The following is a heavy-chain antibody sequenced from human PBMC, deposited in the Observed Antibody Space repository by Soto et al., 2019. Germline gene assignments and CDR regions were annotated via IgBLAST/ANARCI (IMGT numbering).Heavy chain of an antibody. CDR2: TYYGSKLYN. CDR1: WDSLSTDTAS. Sequence: SQMLSVTCAIYWDSLSTDTASSNCAWQSPSRGLDWLGSTYYGSKLYNYYAVSVKSRTTINPDTSKNQFALQLNSVTPEDTAVYYCARDLEDIGATNYYFGMDVWGQGPTVTVSS. D-gene: IGHD5-12*01. V-gene: IGHV6-1*01. J-gene: IGHJ6*02. CDR3: ARDLEDIGATNYYFGMDV.